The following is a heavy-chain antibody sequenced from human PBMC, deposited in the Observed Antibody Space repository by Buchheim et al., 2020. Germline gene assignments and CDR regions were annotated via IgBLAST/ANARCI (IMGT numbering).Heavy chain of an antibody. V-gene: IGHV3-33*01. CDR1: GFTFWDSA. Sequence: QVQLVESGGGVVQPWTSLRLSCVASGFTFWDSAMHWVRQAPGKGLEWVAMIWYDGNNKYYADSVKGRFTVSRDNSKNMLSLQMNSLRVEDTAVYYCARDPPQSGWSFAAWGQGTL. J-gene: IGHJ5*02. CDR3: ARDPPQSGWSFAA. D-gene: IGHD6-19*01. CDR2: IWYDGNNK.